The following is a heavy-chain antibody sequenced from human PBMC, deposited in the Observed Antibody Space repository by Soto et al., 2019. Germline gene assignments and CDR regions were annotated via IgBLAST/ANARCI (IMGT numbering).Heavy chain of an antibody. J-gene: IGHJ4*02. CDR1: GFTFSDYY. Sequence: QVQLVESGGGLVKPGGSLRLSCAASGFTFSDYYMSWIRQAPGKGLEWLSYISSSSTYTSYADSVKGRFIISRDNAKNSLHLQMNRLRAEDTAVYYCAREGPGNSIWYVASWGQGTLVTVSS. V-gene: IGHV3-11*05. CDR2: ISSSSTYT. D-gene: IGHD6-13*01. CDR3: AREGPGNSIWYVAS.